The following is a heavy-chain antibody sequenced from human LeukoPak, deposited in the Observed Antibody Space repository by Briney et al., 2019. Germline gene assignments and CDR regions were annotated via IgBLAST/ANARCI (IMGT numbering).Heavy chain of an antibody. CDR3: VRGGSGWYFGDY. V-gene: IGHV3-74*01. D-gene: IGHD6-19*01. Sequence: GGSLRLSCAAAGFTFSGYWMHWVRQAPGNGLVWVSRINGDGRTTNYADSVKGRFTISRDNAKNTLYLQMNSLGVEDTAVYYCVRGGSGWYFGDYWGQGTLVSVSS. CDR1: GFTFSGYW. CDR2: INGDGRTT. J-gene: IGHJ4*02.